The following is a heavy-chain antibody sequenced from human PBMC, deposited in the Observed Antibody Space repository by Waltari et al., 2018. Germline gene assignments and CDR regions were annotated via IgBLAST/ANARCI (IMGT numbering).Heavy chain of an antibody. CDR1: ISSINSDFY. Sequence: QVQLQESGPGLVQPSETLSLTCTISISSINSDFYWGWIRQSPGKGLEWIGNFYYDGRAYYNPSLESRVIRSGDKSRKEFSLVLSSVTAADTAMYYCVRSPGSSFDYWGQGILVTVSS. CDR2: FYYDGRA. CDR3: VRSPGSSFDY. V-gene: IGHV4-38-2*02. J-gene: IGHJ4*02.